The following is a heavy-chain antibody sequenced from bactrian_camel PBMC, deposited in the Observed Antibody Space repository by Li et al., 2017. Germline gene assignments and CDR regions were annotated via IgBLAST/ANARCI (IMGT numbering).Heavy chain of an antibody. Sequence: QVQLVESGGGSVQAGGSVRLSCEASGYMFSSWCMAWFRQAPGKEREGVAGLSSRSNTYYADSVKGRTTISRDKNTLYLQMDSLRPEDSAKYYCAARYGWSGGCHSWSQTAMNYWGKGTQVTVS. J-gene: IGHJ7*01. D-gene: IGHD3*01. V-gene: IGHV3S6*01. CDR2: LSSRSNT. CDR1: GYMFSSWC.